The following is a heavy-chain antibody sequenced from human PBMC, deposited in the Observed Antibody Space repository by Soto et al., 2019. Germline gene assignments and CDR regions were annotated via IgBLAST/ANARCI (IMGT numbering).Heavy chain of an antibody. CDR1: GFTFDDYT. Sequence: GGSLRLSCAASGFTFDDYTMHWVRQAPGKGLEWVSLISWDGGSTYYADSVKGRFTISRDNSKNSLYLQMNSLRTEDTALYYCAKDISPSHTNGAIDYWGQGTLVTVSS. J-gene: IGHJ4*02. V-gene: IGHV3-43*01. CDR2: ISWDGGST. CDR3: AKDISPSHTNGAIDY. D-gene: IGHD2-8*01.